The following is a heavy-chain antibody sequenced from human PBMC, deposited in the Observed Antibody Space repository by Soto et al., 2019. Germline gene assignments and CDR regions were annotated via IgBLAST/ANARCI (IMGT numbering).Heavy chain of an antibody. D-gene: IGHD3-10*01. CDR1: GGSIRTNNW. Sequence: SETLSLTCAVSGGSIRTNNWWMWVRQAPGQGLEWIGEIYHSGSTNYNPSLKSRVTMSVDNSKNQFSLELSSVTAADTALYFCAREKGSGNHMGFDYWGQGTQVTVSS. CDR2: IYHSGST. V-gene: IGHV4-4*02. CDR3: AREKGSGNHMGFDY. J-gene: IGHJ4*02.